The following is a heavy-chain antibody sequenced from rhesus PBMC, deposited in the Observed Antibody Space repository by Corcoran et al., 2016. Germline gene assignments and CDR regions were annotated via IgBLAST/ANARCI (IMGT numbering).Heavy chain of an antibody. CDR2: INSGGGST. Sequence: EVQLVESGGGLAKPGGSLRLSCAASGFTFSSYWMNWVRQALGKGLEWVSAINSGGGSTYYADSVKGRFTIARDNSKNTLSLQMNSLRAEDTAVYYCAKSGRGYWIDYWGQGVLVTVSS. V-gene: IGHV3S25*01. CDR1: GFTFSSYW. CDR3: AKSGRGYWIDY. J-gene: IGHJ4*01. D-gene: IGHD3-16*01.